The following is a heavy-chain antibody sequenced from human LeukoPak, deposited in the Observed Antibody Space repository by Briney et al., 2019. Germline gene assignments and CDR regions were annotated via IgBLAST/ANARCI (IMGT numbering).Heavy chain of an antibody. CDR3: ARVVGGATTVDY. CDR2: IFHSGNT. CDR1: GYSISSGYY. V-gene: IGHV4-38-2*02. D-gene: IGHD1-26*01. J-gene: IGHJ4*02. Sequence: QPSETLSLTCTVSGYSISSGYYWGWIRQPPGKGLEWIGSIFHSGNTYYNPSLKSRVTISVDTSKNQFSLKLTSVTAADTAVYYCARVVGGATTVDYWGQGTLVTVSS.